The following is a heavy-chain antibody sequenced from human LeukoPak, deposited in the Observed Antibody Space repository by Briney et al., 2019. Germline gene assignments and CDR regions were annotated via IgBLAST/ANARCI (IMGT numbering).Heavy chain of an antibody. Sequence: PGESLKISCKGSGYSFTSYWIGWVRQMPGKGLEWMGIIYPGDSDTRYSPSFQGQVTISADKSISTAYLQWSSLKASDTAMYYCARHHYHYYGSSTPSDYWGQGTLVTVSS. D-gene: IGHD3-10*01. CDR1: GYSFTSYW. CDR2: IYPGDSDT. V-gene: IGHV5-51*01. J-gene: IGHJ4*02. CDR3: ARHHYHYYGSSTPSDY.